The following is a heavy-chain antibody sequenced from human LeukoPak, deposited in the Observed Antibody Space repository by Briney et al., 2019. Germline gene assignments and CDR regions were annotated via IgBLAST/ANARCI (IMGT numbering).Heavy chain of an antibody. CDR1: GYSISSGYY. Sequence: SETLSLTCTVSGYSISSGYYWGWIRQPPGKGLEWIGSIYHSGSTYYNPSLKSRVTISVDTSKNQFSLKLSSVTAADTAVYYCARAWGPGAAHFDYWGQGTLVTVSS. CDR2: IYHSGST. V-gene: IGHV4-38-2*02. CDR3: ARAWGPGAAHFDY. D-gene: IGHD1-26*01. J-gene: IGHJ4*02.